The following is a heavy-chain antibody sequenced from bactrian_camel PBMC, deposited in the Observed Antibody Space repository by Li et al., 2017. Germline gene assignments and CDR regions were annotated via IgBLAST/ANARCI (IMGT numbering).Heavy chain of an antibody. Sequence: QVQLVESGGGSVQAGGSLELSCVGSGDINTACGMAWFRQAPGKEREGVAAIASYGVTTYAGSVKGRFTISKDNAKNTLYLQMNSLKPEDTAMYYCAADSKYEKVLVQWVELFDIQGQGTQVTVS. J-gene: IGHJ4*01. D-gene: IGHD3*01. CDR1: GDINTACG. CDR2: IASYGVT. V-gene: IGHV3S53*01.